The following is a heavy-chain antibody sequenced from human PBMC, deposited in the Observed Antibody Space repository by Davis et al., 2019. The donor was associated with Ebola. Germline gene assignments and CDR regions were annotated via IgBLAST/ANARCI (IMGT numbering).Heavy chain of an antibody. D-gene: IGHD2-2*03. J-gene: IGHJ4*02. Sequence: ASVKVSCKASGYTFTSYAMHWVRQAPGQRLEWMGWINAGNGNTKYSQKFQGRVTITRDTSASTAYMELSSLRSEDTAVYYCARGLDMGDCFDYWGQGTLVTVSS. CDR1: GYTFTSYA. CDR2: INAGNGNT. V-gene: IGHV1-3*01. CDR3: ARGLDMGDCFDY.